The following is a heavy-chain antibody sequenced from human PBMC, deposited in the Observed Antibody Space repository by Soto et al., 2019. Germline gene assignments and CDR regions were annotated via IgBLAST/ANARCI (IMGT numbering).Heavy chain of an antibody. CDR3: ARAGFCGPGCYYYFDY. CDR2: IKPDGSAT. Sequence: EVQLVESGGGLVQPGGSLRLSCAVSGFTFGSYWMNWVRLIPGKGLEWVAYIKPDGSATYYVDSVKGPFTISSDNAKNSLYLHMNSLRVEDTSVYYWARAGFCGPGCYYYFDYWGQGTLVTVSS. CDR1: GFTFGSYW. J-gene: IGHJ4*02. V-gene: IGHV3-7*01. D-gene: IGHD2-21*02.